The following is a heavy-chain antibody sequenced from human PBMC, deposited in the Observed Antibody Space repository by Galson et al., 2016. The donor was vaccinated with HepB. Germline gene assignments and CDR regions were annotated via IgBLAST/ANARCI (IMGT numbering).Heavy chain of an antibody. J-gene: IGHJ6*03. V-gene: IGHV3-21*01. Sequence: SLRLSCAASGFAFRTYSMNWVRQTPGQGLEWVASITGSDYYTYYADSIKDRFAISRDNPRNLVHMQMNSLRLNDSAIYYCARGSGSGSSRCRFYFYMDMWGKGTTVTVSS. D-gene: IGHD3-10*01. CDR2: ITGSDYYT. CDR3: ARGSGSGSSRCRFYFYMDM. CDR1: GFAFRTYS.